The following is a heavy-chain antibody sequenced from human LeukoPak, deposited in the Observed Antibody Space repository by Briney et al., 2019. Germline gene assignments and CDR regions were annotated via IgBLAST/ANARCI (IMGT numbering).Heavy chain of an antibody. J-gene: IGHJ6*02. CDR1: GGSFSGYY. V-gene: IGHV4-34*01. CDR2: INHSGST. CDR3: VLRNPPYYYYGMDV. D-gene: IGHD1-14*01. Sequence: SETLSLTCAVYGGSFSGYYWSWIRQPPGKGLEWIGEINHSGSTNYNPSLKSRVTISVDTSKNQFSLKLSSVTAADTAVYYCVLRNPPYYYYGMDVWGQGTTVTVSS.